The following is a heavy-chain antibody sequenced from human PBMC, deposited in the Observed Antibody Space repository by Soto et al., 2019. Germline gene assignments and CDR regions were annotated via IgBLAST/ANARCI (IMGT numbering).Heavy chain of an antibody. CDR1: GGSISSDGYY. CDR3: ARVDTSYSSDP. J-gene: IGHJ5*02. Sequence: QVQLQESGPGLVKPSQTLSLTCAVSGGSISSDGYYWSWIRQHPGKGLEWIAYIYYTGNTYYNPSLKRRVTISVDMSKKQLSLKLRSVAGADTAVYYCARVDTSYSSDPWGQGTLVTVSS. D-gene: IGHD2-2*01. V-gene: IGHV4-31*11. CDR2: IYYTGNT.